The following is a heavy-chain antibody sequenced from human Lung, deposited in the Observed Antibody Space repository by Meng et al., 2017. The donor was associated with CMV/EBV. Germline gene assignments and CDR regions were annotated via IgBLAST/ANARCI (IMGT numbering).Heavy chain of an antibody. J-gene: IGHJ6*01. CDR2: IYSGGIT. V-gene: IGHV3-53*01. CDR1: AFTVSSNY. Sequence: GGSLRLXCAASAFTVSSNYMSWVRQAPGKGLEWVSVIYSGGITYYAGSVKGRFTISRDNSKNTLYLQMNSLRAEDTAVYYCARGGGGGDLLYYYYGMDVWGQGNXVNGAS. CDR3: ARGGGGGDLLYYYYGMDV. D-gene: IGHD2-21*02.